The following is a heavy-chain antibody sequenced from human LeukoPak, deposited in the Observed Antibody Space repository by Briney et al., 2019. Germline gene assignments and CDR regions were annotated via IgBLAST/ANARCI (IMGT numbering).Heavy chain of an antibody. CDR2: MNPNSGNT. V-gene: IGHV1-8*01. J-gene: IGHJ4*02. CDR3: AKDLIWLAYYFDY. Sequence: GASAKVSCKASGYTFTTYDINWVRQATGQGLEWMGWMNPNSGNTGSAQKFQGRVTMTRNTSISTAYMELSSLRSEDTAVYYCAKDLIWLAYYFDYWGQGTLVTVSS. CDR1: GYTFTTYD. D-gene: IGHD6-19*01.